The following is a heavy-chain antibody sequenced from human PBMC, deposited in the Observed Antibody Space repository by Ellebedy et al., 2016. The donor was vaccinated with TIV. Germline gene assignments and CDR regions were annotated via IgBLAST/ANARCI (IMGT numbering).Heavy chain of an antibody. CDR3: TRREIRAVAGGVDV. D-gene: IGHD6-19*01. J-gene: IGHJ6*02. V-gene: IGHV4-4*02. CDR2: IWHSGST. Sequence: MPGGSLRLSCAVSGDSISSSNWWSWVRQPPGKGLEWIGEIWHSGSTNYNPSLKSRVSMSVDKSKNQPSLKLSSVTAADTAVYYCTRREIRAVAGGVDVWGQGTTVTVSS. CDR1: GDSISSSNW.